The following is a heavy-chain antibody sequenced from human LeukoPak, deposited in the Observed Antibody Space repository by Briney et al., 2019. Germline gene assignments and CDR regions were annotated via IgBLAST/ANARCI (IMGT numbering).Heavy chain of an antibody. CDR3: ARNPIAAAGIADY. V-gene: IGHV4-59*01. CDR2: IYYSGST. Sequence: SETLSLTCTVSGGSISSYYWSWIRQPPGKGLEWIGYIYYSGSTNYNPSLKSRVTISVDTSKNQFSLKLSSVTAADTAVYYCARNPIAAAGIADYWGQGTLVTVSS. J-gene: IGHJ4*02. CDR1: GGSISSYY. D-gene: IGHD6-13*01.